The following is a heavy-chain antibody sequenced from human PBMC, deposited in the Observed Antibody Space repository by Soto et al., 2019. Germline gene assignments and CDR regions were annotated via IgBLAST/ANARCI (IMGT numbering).Heavy chain of an antibody. J-gene: IGHJ6*02. Sequence: GGSLRLSCAASGFTFSSYAMHWVRQAPGKGLEWVAVISYDGSNKYYADSVKGRFTISRDNSKNTLYLQMNSLRAEDTAVYYCAREGTTVYYGMDVWGQGTTVTAP. D-gene: IGHD1-7*01. CDR1: GFTFSSYA. CDR2: ISYDGSNK. V-gene: IGHV3-30-3*01. CDR3: AREGTTVYYGMDV.